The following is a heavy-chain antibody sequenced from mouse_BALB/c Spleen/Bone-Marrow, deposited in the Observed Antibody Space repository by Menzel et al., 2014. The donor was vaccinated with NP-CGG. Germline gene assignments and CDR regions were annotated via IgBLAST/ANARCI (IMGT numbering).Heavy chain of an antibody. J-gene: IGHJ3*01. V-gene: IGHV14-3*02. CDR2: IDPANGNI. Sequence: VQLQQSGAELVKPAASVRLSCTASGFNIKDPYMHWVEQRPEQGLEWIGRIDPANGNIKYGQKFQGKATLALDTSSNTAYLQLSSLTSEDTAVYVCARIGDRYEARFPYWGQWTLVTVSA. CDR1: GFNIKDPY. D-gene: IGHD2-14*01. CDR3: ARIGDRYEARFPY.